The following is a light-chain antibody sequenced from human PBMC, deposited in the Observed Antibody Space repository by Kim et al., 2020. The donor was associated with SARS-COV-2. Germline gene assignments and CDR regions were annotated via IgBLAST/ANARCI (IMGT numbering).Light chain of an antibody. CDR1: SLRSYY. Sequence: SSELTQDPALSVALGQTVRITCQGDSLRSYYASWYQQQPGQAPVLVIYGKNTRPSGIPDRFSGSSSGNTASLTITGARAEDEADYYCNSRDSTSNHVVFGGGTQLTVL. J-gene: IGLJ2*01. CDR3: NSRDSTSNHVV. V-gene: IGLV3-19*01. CDR2: GKN.